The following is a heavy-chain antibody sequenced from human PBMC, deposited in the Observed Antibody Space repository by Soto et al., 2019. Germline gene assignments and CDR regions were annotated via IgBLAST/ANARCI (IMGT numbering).Heavy chain of an antibody. D-gene: IGHD2-2*01. Sequence: EVQLLESGGGLLQPGGSLRLSCAASGFTFSSYAMNWVRQAPGEGLEWVSTISDSGGSTYYADSVKGRFTISRDNSKNTLYLQMNSLRAEDTAVYYCAKRSNTPAAMKSPFDYWGQGTLVTVSS. V-gene: IGHV3-23*01. J-gene: IGHJ4*02. CDR2: ISDSGGST. CDR3: AKRSNTPAAMKSPFDY. CDR1: GFTFSSYA.